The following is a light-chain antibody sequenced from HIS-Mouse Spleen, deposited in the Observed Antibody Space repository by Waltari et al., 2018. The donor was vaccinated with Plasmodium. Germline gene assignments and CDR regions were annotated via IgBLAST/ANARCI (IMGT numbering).Light chain of an antibody. Sequence: QSALTQPPSASGSPGQSVTISCTGTSSDVGGYHYVSWYQQHPGKAPKLMIYEVSKRPPGVPDRFSGSKSGNTASLTVSGLQAEDEADYYCSSYAGSNNVVFGGGTKLTVL. J-gene: IGLJ2*01. V-gene: IGLV2-8*01. CDR3: SSYAGSNNVV. CDR2: EVS. CDR1: SSDVGGYHY.